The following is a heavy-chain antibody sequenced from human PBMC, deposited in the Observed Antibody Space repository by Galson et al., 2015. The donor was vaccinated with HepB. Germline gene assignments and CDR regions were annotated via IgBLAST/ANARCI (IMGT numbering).Heavy chain of an antibody. D-gene: IGHD3-10*01. V-gene: IGHV4-34*01. J-gene: IGHJ5*02. Sequence: LSLTCAVYGGSFSGYYWSWIRQPPGKGLEWIGEINHSGSTNYNPSLKSRVTISVDTSKNQFSLKLSSVTAADTAVYYCARDPGNMVRGAKKSGWFDPWGQGTLVTVSS. CDR3: ARDPGNMVRGAKKSGWFDP. CDR2: INHSGST. CDR1: GGSFSGYY.